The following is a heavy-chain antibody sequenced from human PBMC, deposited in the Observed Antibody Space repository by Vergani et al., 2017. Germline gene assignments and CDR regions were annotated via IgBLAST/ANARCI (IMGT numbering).Heavy chain of an antibody. CDR1: GGTFSSYT. Sequence: QVQLVQSGAEVKKPGSSVKVSCKASGGTFSSYTISWVRQAPGQGLEWMGRIIPILGIANYAQKLQGRVTMTTDTSTSTAYMELRSLRSDDTAVYYCARVDPIAVKRVSYYYYGMDVWGQGTTVTVSS. CDR2: IIPILGIA. J-gene: IGHJ6*02. CDR3: ARVDPIAVKRVSYYYYGMDV. V-gene: IGHV1-69*02. D-gene: IGHD6-19*01.